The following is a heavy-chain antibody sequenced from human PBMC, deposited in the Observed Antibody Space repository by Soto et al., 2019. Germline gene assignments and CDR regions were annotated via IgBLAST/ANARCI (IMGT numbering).Heavy chain of an antibody. CDR2: MKSKTDGGTT. V-gene: IGHV3-15*01. CDR1: GFTFSNAW. CDR3: TTVTETWEQRCSGRSCYPHDY. D-gene: IGHD2-15*01. Sequence: EVQLVESGGGLVKPGGSLRLSCAASGFTFSNAWMSWVRQAPGKGLEWVGRMKSKTDGGTTDYAAPVKSRFTISRDDSKNTLYLQMHSQKTEDTAMYYCTTVTETWEQRCSGRSCYPHDYWGQGTLVTVSS. J-gene: IGHJ4*02.